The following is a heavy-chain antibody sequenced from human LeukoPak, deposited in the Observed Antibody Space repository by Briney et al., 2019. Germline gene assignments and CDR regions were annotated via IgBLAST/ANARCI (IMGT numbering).Heavy chain of an antibody. Sequence: GGSLRLSCAASGFTFSSYAMSWVRQAPGKGLEWVSAISGSGGSTYYADSAKGRFTISRDNSKNTLYLQMNSLRAEDTAVYYCAKVAPAYYYDSSGYYPDYWGQGTLVTVSS. D-gene: IGHD3-22*01. CDR2: ISGSGGST. J-gene: IGHJ4*02. V-gene: IGHV3-23*01. CDR1: GFTFSSYA. CDR3: AKVAPAYYYDSSGYYPDY.